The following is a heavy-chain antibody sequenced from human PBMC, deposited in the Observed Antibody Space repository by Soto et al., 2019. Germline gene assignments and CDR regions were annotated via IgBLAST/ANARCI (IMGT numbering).Heavy chain of an antibody. D-gene: IGHD3-3*01. Sequence: GASVKVSCKASGGTFSSYAISWVRQAPGQGLEWMGGIIPIFGTANYAQKFQGRVTITADKSTSTAYVELSSLRSEDTAVYYCARGPLLRFLEWLGWFDPWGQGTLVTVSS. V-gene: IGHV1-69*06. J-gene: IGHJ5*02. CDR3: ARGPLLRFLEWLGWFDP. CDR2: IIPIFGTA. CDR1: GGTFSSYA.